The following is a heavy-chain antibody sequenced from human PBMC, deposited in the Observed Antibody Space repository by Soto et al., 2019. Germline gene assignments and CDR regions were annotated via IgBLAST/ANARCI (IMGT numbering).Heavy chain of an antibody. CDR2: IYYSGST. CDR3: ARDRLANWFDP. Sequence: PSETLSLTCTVSGDSINTGGYYWTWIRQHPGKGLEWIGYIYYSGSTNYNPSLKSRVTISVDTSKNQFSLKLSSVTAADTAVYYCARDRLANWFDPWGQGTLVTVSS. J-gene: IGHJ5*02. V-gene: IGHV4-61*08. D-gene: IGHD3-9*01. CDR1: GDSINTGGYY.